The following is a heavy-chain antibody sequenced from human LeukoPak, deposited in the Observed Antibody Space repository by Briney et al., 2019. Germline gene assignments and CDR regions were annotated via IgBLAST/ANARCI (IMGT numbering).Heavy chain of an antibody. CDR2: TSYDGSNK. J-gene: IGHJ3*02. CDR3: TFHYYDSSGPDAFDI. CDR1: GFTFSTYG. Sequence: PGRSLRLSCAGSGFTFSTYGMHWVRQAPGKGLEWVAATSYDGSNKYYVDSVKGRFTISRDNSKNTLFLQMNSLRAEDTAVYYCTFHYYDSSGPDAFDIWGQGTMVTVPS. D-gene: IGHD3-22*01. V-gene: IGHV3-30*03.